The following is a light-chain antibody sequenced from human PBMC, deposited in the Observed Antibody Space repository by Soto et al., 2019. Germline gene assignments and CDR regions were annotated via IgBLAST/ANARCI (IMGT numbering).Light chain of an antibody. Sequence: QSVLTQPPSASGTPGQRVTIACSGSSSNIGSTTVKWYQQLPGTAPKLLIYNNNQRPSRVPDRFSGSKSGTSASLAISGLQSEDEADYYCAAWDDSLNGVVFGGGTKLTVL. CDR1: SSNIGSTT. J-gene: IGLJ3*02. CDR2: NNN. V-gene: IGLV1-44*01. CDR3: AAWDDSLNGVV.